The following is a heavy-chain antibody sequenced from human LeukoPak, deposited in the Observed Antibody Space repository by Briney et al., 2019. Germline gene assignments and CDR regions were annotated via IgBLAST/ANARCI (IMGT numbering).Heavy chain of an antibody. CDR2: ISSSGDIM. V-gene: IGHV3-11*04. CDR3: ARDGWIAARFVDY. Sequence: GSLRLSCAASGFTFSDYYMSWIRQAPGRGLDCVSYISSSGDIMYYADSVKGRFTISRDNAEKSLYLQMNSLRAEDTAVYYCARDGWIAARFVDYWGQGTLVTVSS. D-gene: IGHD6-6*01. CDR1: GFTFSDYY. J-gene: IGHJ4*02.